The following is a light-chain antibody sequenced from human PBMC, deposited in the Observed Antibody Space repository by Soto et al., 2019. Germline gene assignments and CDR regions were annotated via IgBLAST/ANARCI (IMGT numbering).Light chain of an antibody. J-gene: IGLJ1*01. Sequence: QSVLTTPPSVSGAPGQRVTIACSGRTSKIGSNYDVHWYQQLPGAAPKVLIYGNNNRPSGVPSRFSAYKSGTSASLAITGLQAEDEADYYCQSYDSSLSAYVFGTGTKVSV. CDR3: QSYDSSLSAYV. CDR1: TSKIGSNYD. V-gene: IGLV1-40*01. CDR2: GNN.